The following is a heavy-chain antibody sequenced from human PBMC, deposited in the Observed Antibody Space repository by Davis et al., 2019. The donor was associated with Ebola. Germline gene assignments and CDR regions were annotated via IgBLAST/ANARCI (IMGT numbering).Heavy chain of an antibody. Sequence: MPSETLSLTCTVSGGSINTYYWSWIRQPPGKGLEWIAYIHHSGSTDYHPSLKSRVTMSLDTPKNQFSLKLSSVTIADTAVYYCARDVRNTALYGLDVWGQGTTVTVSS. CDR3: ARDVRNTALYGLDV. J-gene: IGHJ6*02. V-gene: IGHV4-59*01. CDR2: IHHSGST. D-gene: IGHD5-18*01. CDR1: GGSINTYY.